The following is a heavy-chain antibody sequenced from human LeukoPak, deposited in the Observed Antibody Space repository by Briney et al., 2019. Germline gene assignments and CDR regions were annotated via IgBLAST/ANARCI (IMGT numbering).Heavy chain of an antibody. CDR3: ARLTDLYGMDV. CDR2: ISGSGSTI. Sequence: GGSLRLSCAASGFTFSDYYMSWIRQAPGKGLEWVSYISGSGSTIYYADSVKGRFTISRDNAKNSLYLQMNSLRAEDTVVYYCARLTDLYGMDVWGQGTTVTVSS. D-gene: IGHD2-8*02. J-gene: IGHJ6*02. CDR1: GFTFSDYY. V-gene: IGHV3-11*01.